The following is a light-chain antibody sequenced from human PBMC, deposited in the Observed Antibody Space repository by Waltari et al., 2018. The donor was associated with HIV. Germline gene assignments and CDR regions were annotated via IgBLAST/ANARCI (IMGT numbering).Light chain of an antibody. CDR2: DGR. CDR3: QVWISPNDQLNWV. V-gene: IGLV3-21*02. Sequence: SSVLTQPPSVSVAPGQTARITCGGDTIGSKSVNWSKQMQGQAPVLVVYDGRDRPSGIPERISGSNSGNTATLTISRVEAGDEADYYCQVWISPNDQLNWVFGGGTKLTVL. CDR1: TIGSKS. J-gene: IGLJ3*02.